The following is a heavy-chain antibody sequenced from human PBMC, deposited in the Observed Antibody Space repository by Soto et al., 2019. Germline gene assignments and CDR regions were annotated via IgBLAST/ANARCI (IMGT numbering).Heavy chain of an antibody. D-gene: IGHD2-15*01. Sequence: QVQLVQSGAEVKKPGSSVKVSCKASGGTINTYSINWVRQAPGQGLEWMGGITPIFGTTNYAQKFQGRITXTXNDSTSTAYMELTSLRSEDTAVYYCAAGVVVVAVPPDYGMDVWGQGTTVTVSS. CDR3: AAGVVVVAVPPDYGMDV. J-gene: IGHJ6*02. CDR1: GGTINTYS. V-gene: IGHV1-69*05. CDR2: ITPIFGTT.